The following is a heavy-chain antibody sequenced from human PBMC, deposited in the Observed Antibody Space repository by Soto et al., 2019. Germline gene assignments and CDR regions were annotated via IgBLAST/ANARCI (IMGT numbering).Heavy chain of an antibody. V-gene: IGHV3-20*04. CDR2: INWNGGST. Sequence: EVQLVESGGGVVRPGGSLRLCCVASGFTFDDYAMSWVRQVPGKGLEGVSGINWNGGSTHYAESVKGRCTISRDNDKNSLYLQMNSLRDEDTAFYYCSKSQSPMVRGVIESFDFWGQGTLVTVSS. CDR3: SKSQSPMVRGVIESFDF. J-gene: IGHJ4*02. D-gene: IGHD3-10*01. CDR1: GFTFDDYA.